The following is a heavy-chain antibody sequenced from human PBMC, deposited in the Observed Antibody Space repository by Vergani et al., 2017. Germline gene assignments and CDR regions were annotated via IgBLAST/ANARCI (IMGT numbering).Heavy chain of an antibody. CDR2: IIPILGIA. J-gene: IGHJ4*02. D-gene: IGHD3-22*01. Sequence: QVQLVQSGAEVKKPGASVKVSCKASGYTFTGYYMHWVRQAPGQGLEWMGRIIPILGIANYAQKFQGRVTITADKSTSTAYMELSSLRSEDTAVYYCARVKTYYYDSSGYPIFDYWGQGTLVTVSS. CDR1: GYTFTGYY. CDR3: ARVKTYYYDSSGYPIFDY. V-gene: IGHV1-69*09.